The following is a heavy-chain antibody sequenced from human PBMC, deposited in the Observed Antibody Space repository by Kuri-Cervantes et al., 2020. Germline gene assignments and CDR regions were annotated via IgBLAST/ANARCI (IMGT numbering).Heavy chain of an antibody. CDR1: GFTVSSNY. J-gene: IGHJ1*01. D-gene: IGHD1-26*01. CDR3: ASELRVGATGHEHFQH. Sequence: GESLKISCAASGFTVSSNYMSWVRQAPGKGLEWVSVIYSGGSTYYADSVKGRFTISRDNSKNTLYLQMDSLRDGDTAVYYCASELRVGATGHEHFQHWGQGTLVTVSS. CDR2: IYSGGST. V-gene: IGHV3-66*02.